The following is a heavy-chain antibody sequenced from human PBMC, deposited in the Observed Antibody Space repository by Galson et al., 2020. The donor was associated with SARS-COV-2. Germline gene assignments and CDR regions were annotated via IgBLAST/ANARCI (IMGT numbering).Heavy chain of an antibody. CDR3: ASGGSTWTLDY. J-gene: IGHJ4*02. Sequence: GESLKISCAASGFTFSSYSINWVRQAPGKGLEWVSSISSSSSYKYYGDSVKGRFTISRDNAKNSVYLQMNSLRAEDTAVYYCASGGSTWTLDYWGQGTLVTVSS. D-gene: IGHD6-13*01. CDR2: ISSSSSYK. V-gene: IGHV3-21*01. CDR1: GFTFSSYS.